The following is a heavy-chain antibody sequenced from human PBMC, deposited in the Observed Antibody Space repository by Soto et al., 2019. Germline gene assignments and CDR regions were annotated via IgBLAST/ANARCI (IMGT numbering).Heavy chain of an antibody. J-gene: IGHJ6*02. Sequence: SETLSLTCPVSGASLSTGGYYWSWLRQHPGTGLEWIGFTYYRRSTYYNPSLKRPVTISLDTSKNQFCLKLSAVTAAATAVSYWWRAATLCSGVSCYVASNYSHGLDAWGQEPTVTSP. V-gene: IGHV4-31*01. CDR1: GASLSTGGYY. D-gene: IGHD2-15*01. CDR3: WRAATLCSGVSCYVASNYSHGLDA. CDR2: TYYRRST.